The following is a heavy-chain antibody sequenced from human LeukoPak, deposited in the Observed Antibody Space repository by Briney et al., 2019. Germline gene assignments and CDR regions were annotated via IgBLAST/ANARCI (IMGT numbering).Heavy chain of an antibody. CDR2: IYYSGST. V-gene: IGHV4-31*03. J-gene: IGHJ4*02. Sequence: PSQTLSLTCTVSGGSISSGGYYWSWIRQHPGKGLEWIGYIYYSGSTYYNPSLKSRVTISVDTSKNQFSLKLSSVAADETAVYYCASGIAVAGRGFDYWGQGTLVTVSS. D-gene: IGHD6-19*01. CDR1: GGSISSGGYY. CDR3: ASGIAVAGRGFDY.